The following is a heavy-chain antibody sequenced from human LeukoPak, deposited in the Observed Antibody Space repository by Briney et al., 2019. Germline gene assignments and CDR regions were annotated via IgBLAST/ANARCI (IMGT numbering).Heavy chain of an antibody. CDR3: ARRYDYDFWSGYERGFDY. D-gene: IGHD3-3*01. V-gene: IGHV5-51*01. J-gene: IGHJ4*02. CDR1: GNSFTTYY. CDR2: IYPDDSDT. Sequence: GESLEISCKGSGNSFTTYYIAWVRQMPGKGLEWMGLIYPDDSDTRYNPSFQGQVTISADKSISTAYLQWSSLKASDTAMYYCARRYDYDFWSGYERGFDYWGQGTLVTVSS.